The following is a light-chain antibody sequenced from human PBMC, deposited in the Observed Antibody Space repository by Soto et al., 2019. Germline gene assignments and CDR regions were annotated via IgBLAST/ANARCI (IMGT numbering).Light chain of an antibody. V-gene: IGKV3-15*01. CDR3: QQYNNWPRAT. J-gene: IGKJ4*01. CDR1: QSISSN. CDR2: RTS. Sequence: EIVLAQSPATLSLAPVERATLSCRASQSISSNFAWYHQKPGQAPRLLMFRTSSRATGFPARFSGSGSGTEFNLTISSLQSEDFGVYYCQQYNNWPRATFGGGTKVDIK.